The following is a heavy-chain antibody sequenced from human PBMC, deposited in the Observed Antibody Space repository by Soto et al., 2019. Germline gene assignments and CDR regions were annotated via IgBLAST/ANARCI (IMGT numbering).Heavy chain of an antibody. CDR3: ARSSKTTLVQLWNFNY. V-gene: IGHV4-59*01. CDR2: IYYSGSN. D-gene: IGHD5-18*01. J-gene: IGHJ4*02. Sequence: QVQLQESGPGLVKPSETLSLTCTVYGGSISSYYWCWIRQPPGKGLEWIGYIYYSGSNNYNPSLKNRVTISIDTSKNQIASQLSDLTAAVSAVYYCARSSKTTLVQLWNFNYWGQGTLVTVSS. CDR1: GGSISSYY.